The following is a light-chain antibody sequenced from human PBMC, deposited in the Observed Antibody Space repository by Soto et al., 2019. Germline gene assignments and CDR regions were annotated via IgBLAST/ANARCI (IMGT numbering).Light chain of an antibody. CDR2: AAS. CDR1: QGIGND. CDR3: LQLYNFSWT. V-gene: IGKV1-6*01. J-gene: IGKJ1*01. Sequence: AIQLTQSPSSLSASVGDRVTISCRASQGIGNDLAWYQQKPGKAPRLLIFAASNLQSGVPSRFSGSGSGTDFTRTISRLQPEDFATYYCLQLYNFSWTFGQGTKVEIK.